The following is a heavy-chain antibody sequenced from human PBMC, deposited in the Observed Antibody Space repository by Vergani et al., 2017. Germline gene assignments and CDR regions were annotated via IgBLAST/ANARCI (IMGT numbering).Heavy chain of an antibody. CDR1: GFTLSDHV. V-gene: IGHV3-72*01. Sequence: EVQLVESGGGLVQPGGSLRLSCAASGFTLSDHVMDWVRQGPGKGLEWVGRSRNKARSYTTEYSASVKGRFTISRDDSRNSLYLQMNRLTIEDTAVYYCYYDFWAGYESGDVGGKGTTVTVSS. CDR3: YYDFWAGYESGDV. CDR2: SRNKARSYTT. J-gene: IGHJ6*04. D-gene: IGHD3-3*01.